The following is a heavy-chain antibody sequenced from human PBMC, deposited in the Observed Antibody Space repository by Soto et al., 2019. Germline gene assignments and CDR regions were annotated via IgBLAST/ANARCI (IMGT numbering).Heavy chain of an antibody. CDR3: AKSAGNGQLSN. D-gene: IGHD2-2*01. CDR2: ISYDGSNK. V-gene: IGHV3-30*18. CDR1: GFTFISYG. Sequence: SLRLSCAASGFTFISYGMHWGRQATGKGLEWVAVISYDGSNKYYADSVKGRFTISRDNSKNTLYLQMNSLRAEDTAVYYCAKSAGNGQLSNWGQGTMVTVSS. J-gene: IGHJ3*01.